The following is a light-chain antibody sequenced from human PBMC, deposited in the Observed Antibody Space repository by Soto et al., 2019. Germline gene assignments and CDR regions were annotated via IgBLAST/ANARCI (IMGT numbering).Light chain of an antibody. V-gene: IGLV2-11*01. CDR2: DIT. CDR3: CSYAGSFTVL. CDR1: SSDVGGYKD. J-gene: IGLJ2*01. Sequence: QSALTQPRSVSGAPGQSVTISCTGTSSDVGGYKDVSWYQQHPGKAPKLMIYDITKRPSGVPDRFSGSRSGNTASLTISGLQAEDEAHYYCCSYAGSFTVLFGGGTKLTVL.